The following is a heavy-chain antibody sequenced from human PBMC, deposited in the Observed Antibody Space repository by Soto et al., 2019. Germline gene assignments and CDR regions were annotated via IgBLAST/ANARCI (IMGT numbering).Heavy chain of an antibody. V-gene: IGHV4-59*01. Sequence: PSETLSLTCTVSGGSISSYYWSWLRQPPGKGLEWIGYIYYRGSTNYNPSVNLVVAILLDTSKNQFALTLSCVTAADTAVYYCGRSESPWIQLWEPWGQGTLLTASS. CDR2: IYYRGST. J-gene: IGHJ4*02. CDR1: GGSISSYY. CDR3: GRSESPWIQLWEP. D-gene: IGHD5-18*01.